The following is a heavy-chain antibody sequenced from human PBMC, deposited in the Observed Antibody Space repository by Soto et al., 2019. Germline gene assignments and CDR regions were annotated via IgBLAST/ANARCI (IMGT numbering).Heavy chain of an antibody. J-gene: IGHJ4*02. CDR1: GGSISSYY. Sequence: ETLSLTCTVSGGSISSYYWSWIRQPPGKGLEWIGYIYYSGSTNYNPSLKSRVTISVDTSKNQFSLKLSSVTAADTAVYYCAREGIAAAGSFDYWGQGTLVTVSS. D-gene: IGHD6-13*01. CDR3: AREGIAAAGSFDY. CDR2: IYYSGST. V-gene: IGHV4-59*01.